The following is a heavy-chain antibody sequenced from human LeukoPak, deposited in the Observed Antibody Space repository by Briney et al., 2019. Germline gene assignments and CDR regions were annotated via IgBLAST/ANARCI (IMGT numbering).Heavy chain of an antibody. D-gene: IGHD1-7*01. CDR1: GFTFSKNW. Sequence: GGSLRLSCAASGFTFSKNWLHWVRQAPGKGLVWVSRISPDDKTTSYADSVKGRFTVSRDDAKKTLYLQMNSLRAEDTAVYYCLTITETTIDVFNIGGKGTMFTVSS. V-gene: IGHV3-74*01. J-gene: IGHJ3*02. CDR3: LTITETTIDVFNI. CDR2: ISPDDKTT.